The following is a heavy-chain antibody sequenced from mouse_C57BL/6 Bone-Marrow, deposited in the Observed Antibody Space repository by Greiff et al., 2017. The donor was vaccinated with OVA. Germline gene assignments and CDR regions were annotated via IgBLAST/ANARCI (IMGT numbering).Heavy chain of an antibody. V-gene: IGHV14-3*01. CDR2: IDPANGNT. Sequence: VHVQQSVAELVRPGASVKLSCTASGFNIKNTYMHWVKQRPEQGLEWIGKIDPANGNTKYAPKFQGKATITADTSSNTAYLQLSSLTSEDTAIYYCARAEDYDDGRYCLDYWGQGTTLTVSS. CDR3: ARAEDYDDGRYCLDY. J-gene: IGHJ2*01. D-gene: IGHD2-4*01. CDR1: GFNIKNTY.